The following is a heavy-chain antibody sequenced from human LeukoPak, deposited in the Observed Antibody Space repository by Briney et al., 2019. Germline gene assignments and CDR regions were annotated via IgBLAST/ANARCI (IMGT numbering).Heavy chain of an antibody. V-gene: IGHV4-39*07. Sequence: PSETLSLTCTVSGGSISSSSYYWGWIRQPPGKGLEWIGSIYYSGSTYYNPSLKSRVTISVDTSKNQFSLKLSSVTAADTAVYYCARTRDGYNFNDAFDIWGQGTMVTVSS. CDR2: IYYSGST. CDR3: ARTRDGYNFNDAFDI. CDR1: GGSISSSSYY. D-gene: IGHD5-24*01. J-gene: IGHJ3*02.